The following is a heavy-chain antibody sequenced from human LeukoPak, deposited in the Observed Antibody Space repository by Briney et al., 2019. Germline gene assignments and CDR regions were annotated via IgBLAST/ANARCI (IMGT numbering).Heavy chain of an antibody. J-gene: IGHJ4*02. V-gene: IGHV4-59*01. Sequence: SETLSLTCTVSGGSISSYYWSWIRQPPGKGLEWIGYIYYSGSTNYNPSLKSRVTISVDTSKNQFSLKLSSVTAADTAVYYCARVPTVTTDYYFDYWGQGTLVTVSS. D-gene: IGHD4-11*01. CDR3: ARVPTVTTDYYFDY. CDR2: IYYSGST. CDR1: GGSISSYY.